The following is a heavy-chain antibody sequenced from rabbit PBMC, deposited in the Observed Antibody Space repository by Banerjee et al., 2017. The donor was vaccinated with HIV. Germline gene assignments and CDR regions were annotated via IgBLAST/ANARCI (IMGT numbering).Heavy chain of an antibody. V-gene: IGHV1S45*01. CDR2: ISAGSSGST. Sequence: QEQLEESGGDLVKPEGSLTLTCTASGFSFSSSYYMCWVRQAPGKGLEWIACISAGSSGSTYYASWAKGRFTISKTSSTTVTLQMTSLTAADTATYFCARDGGYADYGYALNLWGPGTLVTVS. CDR3: ARDGGYADYGYALNL. D-gene: IGHD6-1*01. CDR1: GFSFSSSYY. J-gene: IGHJ4*01.